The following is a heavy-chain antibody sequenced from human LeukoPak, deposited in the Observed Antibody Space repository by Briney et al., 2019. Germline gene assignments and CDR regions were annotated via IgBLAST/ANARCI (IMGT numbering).Heavy chain of an antibody. D-gene: IGHD6-13*01. J-gene: IGHJ6*03. V-gene: IGHV4-39*07. CDR2: IYYSGST. CDR3: ARGSSSSWYWRGVYYYYYMDV. Sequence: SETLSLTCTVSGGSISSSSYYWGWIRQPPGKGLEWIGSIYYSGSTYYNPSLKSRVTISVDTSKNQFSLKLSSVTAADTAVYYCARGSSSSWYWRGVYYYYYMDVWGKGTTVTVSS. CDR1: GGSISSSSYY.